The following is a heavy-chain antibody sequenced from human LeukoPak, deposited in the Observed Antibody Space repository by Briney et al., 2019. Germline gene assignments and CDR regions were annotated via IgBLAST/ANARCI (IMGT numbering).Heavy chain of an antibody. D-gene: IGHD3-10*01. V-gene: IGHV3-48*03. CDR2: ISSSGSTI. CDR1: GFTFSSYE. J-gene: IGHJ4*02. Sequence: GGSLRLSCEASGFTFSSYERNWVRQAPGKGLEWVSYISSSGSTIYYADSVKGRFTISRDNAKNSLYLQMNSLRAEDTAVYYCARDYYGSGSYHYWGQGTLVTVSS. CDR3: ARDYYGSGSYHY.